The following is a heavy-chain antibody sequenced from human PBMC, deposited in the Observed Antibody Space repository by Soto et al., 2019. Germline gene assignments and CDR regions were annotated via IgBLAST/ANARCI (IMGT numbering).Heavy chain of an antibody. CDR1: GGSMSSNY. Sequence: QVQLQESGPGLVKPSGTLSLTCAVSGGSMSSNYWSWIRQAPGKGLEWVGYIYFQGSTNYNPSLRSRVTKLIHMSNNQFSLTVTSVTAADTAVYYCARGGGPFMETWATYDSWGPGSLVTVSS. V-gene: IGHV4-59*01. J-gene: IGHJ4*02. CDR2: IYFQGST. D-gene: IGHD5-12*01. CDR3: ARGGGPFMETWATYDS.